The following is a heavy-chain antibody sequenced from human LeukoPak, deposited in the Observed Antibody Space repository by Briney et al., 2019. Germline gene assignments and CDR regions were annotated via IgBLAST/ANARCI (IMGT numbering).Heavy chain of an antibody. J-gene: IGHJ4*02. CDR1: GFTFSSYS. D-gene: IGHD3-3*01. V-gene: IGHV3-21*01. Sequence: GGSLRLSCAASGFTFSSYSMNWVRQAPGKGLGWVSSISSSSYIYYADSVKGRFTISRDNAKNSLYLQMNSLRAEDTAVYYCARDLRPNYDFWSGYYTGFDYWGQGTLVTVSS. CDR2: ISSSSYI. CDR3: ARDLRPNYDFWSGYYTGFDY.